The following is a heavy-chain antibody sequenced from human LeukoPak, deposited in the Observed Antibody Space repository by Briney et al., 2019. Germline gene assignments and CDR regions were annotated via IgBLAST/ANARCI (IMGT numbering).Heavy chain of an antibody. V-gene: IGHV3-23*01. J-gene: IGHJ3*02. CDR2: VIGIGGST. D-gene: IGHD1-26*01. CDR1: GLTISSYS. CDR3: AKGARYFVRSADAFDI. Sequence: PGGSVSLLCAASGLTISSYSMSWVRQPPGKGLEWLSSVIGIGGSTYHADSVKGWFTLARDNSKNTLYLQMDSLRGEDTAVSYGAKGARYFVRSADAFDIWGQGTMVTVSS.